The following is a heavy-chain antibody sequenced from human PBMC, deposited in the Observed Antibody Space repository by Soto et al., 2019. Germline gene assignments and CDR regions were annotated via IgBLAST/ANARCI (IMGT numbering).Heavy chain of an antibody. D-gene: IGHD4-17*01. CDR1: GFTFSGSA. CDR3: TPFYGDYGAY. Sequence: EVQLVESGGGLVQPGGSLKLSCAASGFTFSGSAMHWVHQASGKGLEWVGRIRNKANNYATAYAASVKGRFTISRDDSKNTAYLQMNSLKTEDTALYYCTPFYGDYGAYWGQGTLVTVSS. J-gene: IGHJ1*01. V-gene: IGHV3-73*01. CDR2: IRNKANNYAT.